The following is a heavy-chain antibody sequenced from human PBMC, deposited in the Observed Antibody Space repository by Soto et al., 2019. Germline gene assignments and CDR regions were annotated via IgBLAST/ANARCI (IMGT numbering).Heavy chain of an antibody. CDR2: TYYSGTT. V-gene: IGHV4-31*03. CDR1: GGSISSGGYY. D-gene: IGHD6-19*01. Sequence: PSETLSLTCTVSGGSISSGGYYWNWIRQHPGKGLEWIGYTYYSGTTYYNPSLNRRVTIPADTSKSQFSLKLGSVTAADTAVYYCARLSSSGWPIEYWGQGTLVTVSS. J-gene: IGHJ4*02. CDR3: ARLSSSGWPIEY.